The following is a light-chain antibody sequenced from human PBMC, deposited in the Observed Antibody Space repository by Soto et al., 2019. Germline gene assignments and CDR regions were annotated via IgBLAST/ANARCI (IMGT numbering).Light chain of an antibody. J-gene: IGKJ1*01. Sequence: DIVMTQSPDSLAVSLGERATINCKSSQSVLYSPNNNNYLAWFQQKPGQPPKLLIYWASTRDSGVPDRFSGSGSATDFTLTISSLQTEDVAVYYCQQYYGTPWTFGQGTKVEIK. CDR1: QSVLYSPNNNNY. V-gene: IGKV4-1*01. CDR3: QQYYGTPWT. CDR2: WAS.